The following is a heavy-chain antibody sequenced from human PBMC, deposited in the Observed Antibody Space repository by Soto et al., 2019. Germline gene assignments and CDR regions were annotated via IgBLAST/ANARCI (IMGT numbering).Heavy chain of an antibody. V-gene: IGHV3-20*04. D-gene: IGHD1-26*01. Sequence: AVGSLRVSCAASGCTIDDYGVSWARQAPGKGLEWVSGVNWNGGSTGYADSVKGRFTISRDNAKNSLYLQMNSLRAEDTAFYYCVRGASLNFDYWGQGTLVTVSS. CDR1: GCTIDDYG. J-gene: IGHJ4*02. CDR3: VRGASLNFDY. CDR2: VNWNGGST.